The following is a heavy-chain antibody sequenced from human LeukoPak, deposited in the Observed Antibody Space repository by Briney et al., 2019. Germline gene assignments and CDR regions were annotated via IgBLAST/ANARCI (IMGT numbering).Heavy chain of an antibody. CDR1: GFTFSSYA. Sequence: GGSLRLSCAASGFTFSSYAMSWVRQAPGKGLEWVGRIKSKTDGGTTDYAAPVKGRFTISRDDSKNTLYLQMNSLKTEDTAVYYCTTIAARLLLYYYYYMDVWGKGTTVTVSS. CDR3: TTIAARLLLYYYYYMDV. J-gene: IGHJ6*03. D-gene: IGHD6-6*01. CDR2: IKSKTDGGTT. V-gene: IGHV3-15*01.